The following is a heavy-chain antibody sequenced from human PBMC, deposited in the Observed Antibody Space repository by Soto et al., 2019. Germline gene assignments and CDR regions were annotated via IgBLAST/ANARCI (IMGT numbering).Heavy chain of an antibody. V-gene: IGHV2-5*02. CDR2: IYWDDDK. D-gene: IGHD3-10*01. CDR1: GFSLSTSGVG. CDR3: AHKLWFGELSWFDP. J-gene: IGHJ5*02. Sequence: QITLKESGPTLVKPTQTLTLTCTFSGFSLSTSGVGVGWIRQPPGKALEWLALIYWDDDKRYSPSLKSRLTTXKXTXXNQVVLTMTNMDPVDTATYYCAHKLWFGELSWFDPWGQGTLVTVSS.